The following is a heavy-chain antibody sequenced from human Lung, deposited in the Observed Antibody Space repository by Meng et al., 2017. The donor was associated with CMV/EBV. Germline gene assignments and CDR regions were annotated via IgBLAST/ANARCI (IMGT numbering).Heavy chain of an antibody. J-gene: IGHJ4*02. CDR1: GYSISSGYY. D-gene: IGHD2-2*01. CDR3: ARVSCSSTSCYDY. V-gene: IGHV4-38-2*02. CDR2: IYHSVST. Sequence: SXTXSLXCTVSGYSISSGYYWGWIRQPPGKGLEWIGSIYHSVSTYYNPSLKSRVTISVDTSKNQFSLKLSSVTAADTAVYYCARVSCSSTSCYDYWGQGTLVTVSS.